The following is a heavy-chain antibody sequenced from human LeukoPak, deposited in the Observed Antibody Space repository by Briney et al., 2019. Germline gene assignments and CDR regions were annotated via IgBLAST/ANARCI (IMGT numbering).Heavy chain of an antibody. CDR1: GFTFSSYG. CDR2: IRYDGTDK. Sequence: GSLRLSCAASGFTFSSYGMHWVRQAPGKGLEWVAFIRYDGTDKYYADSVKGRFTISRDNSKNTLYLQMNSLRAEDTAVYYCAKEAPGGYYDSSGCPDYWGQGTLVTVSS. V-gene: IGHV3-30*02. D-gene: IGHD3-22*01. J-gene: IGHJ4*02. CDR3: AKEAPGGYYDSSGCPDY.